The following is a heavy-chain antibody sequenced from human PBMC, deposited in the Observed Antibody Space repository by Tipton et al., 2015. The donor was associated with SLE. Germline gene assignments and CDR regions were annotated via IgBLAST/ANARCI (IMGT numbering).Heavy chain of an antibody. J-gene: IGHJ3*02. Sequence: LSLTCTVSGGSISSYYWSWIRQPAGKGLEWIGRIYTSGSTNYNPSLKSRVTMSVDTSKNQFSLKLSSVTAADTAVYYCARHGYYDFWSGYQGGAFDIWGQGTMVTVSS. CDR1: GGSISSYY. CDR3: ARHGYYDFWSGYQGGAFDI. D-gene: IGHD3-3*01. V-gene: IGHV4-4*07. CDR2: IYTSGST.